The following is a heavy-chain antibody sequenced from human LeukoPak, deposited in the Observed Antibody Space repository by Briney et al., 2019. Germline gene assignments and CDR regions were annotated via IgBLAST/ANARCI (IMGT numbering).Heavy chain of an antibody. V-gene: IGHV3-30*04. J-gene: IGHJ4*02. CDR1: GFTFSSYA. D-gene: IGHD3-10*01. Sequence: PGGSLGLSCAASGFTFSSYAMHWVRQAPGKGLEWVAVISYDGSNKYYADSVKGRFTISRDNSKNTLYLQMNSLRAEDTAVYYCARDGGEYYFDYWGQGTLVTVSS. CDR3: ARDGGEYYFDY. CDR2: ISYDGSNK.